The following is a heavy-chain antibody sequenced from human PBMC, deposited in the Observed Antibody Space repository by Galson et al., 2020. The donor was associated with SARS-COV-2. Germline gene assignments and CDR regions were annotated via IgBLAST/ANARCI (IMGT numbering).Heavy chain of an antibody. CDR2: ISGSGGST. D-gene: IGHD3-9*01. Sequence: GGSLRLSCAASGFTFSSYAMSWVRQAPGKGLEWVSAISGSGGSTYYADSVKGRFTISRDNSKNTLYLQMNSLRAEDTAVYYCAKVQSTYYDILTGPYYYGMDVWGQGTTVTVSS. J-gene: IGHJ6*02. V-gene: IGHV3-23*01. CDR3: AKVQSTYYDILTGPYYYGMDV. CDR1: GFTFSSYA.